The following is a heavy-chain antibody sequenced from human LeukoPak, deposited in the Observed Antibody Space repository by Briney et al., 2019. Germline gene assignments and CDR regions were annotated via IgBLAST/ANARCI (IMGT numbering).Heavy chain of an antibody. J-gene: IGHJ4*02. CDR1: GFTFSSYA. Sequence: GGSLRLSCAASGFTFSSYAMSWVRQAPGKGLEWVSAISGSGGSTYYADSVKGRFTISRDNSKNTLYLQMNSLRDEDTAVYYCAKYIPAHITMIVVVAVDYWGQGTLVTVSS. V-gene: IGHV3-23*01. D-gene: IGHD3-22*01. CDR3: AKYIPAHITMIVVVAVDY. CDR2: ISGSGGST.